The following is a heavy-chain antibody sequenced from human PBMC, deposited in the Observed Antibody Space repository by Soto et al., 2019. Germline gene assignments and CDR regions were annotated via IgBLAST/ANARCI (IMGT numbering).Heavy chain of an antibody. V-gene: IGHV4-59*01. CDR1: GGSINSYY. CDR3: ARDHPYCSGGSCYSRTTWFDP. Sequence: SETLSLPCTVSGGSINSYYWSWIRQPPGKGLGWIRYIYYSGSTDYNPSRNSRVTISLDTSNNQFSLKLKSVTAADTAVYYCARDHPYCSGGSCYSRTTWFDPWGQGTLVTVSS. CDR2: IYYSGST. D-gene: IGHD2-15*01. J-gene: IGHJ5*02.